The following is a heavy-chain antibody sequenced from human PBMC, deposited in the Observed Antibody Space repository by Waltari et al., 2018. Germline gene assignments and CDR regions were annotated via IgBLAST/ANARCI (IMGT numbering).Heavy chain of an antibody. J-gene: IGHJ4*02. CDR2: IKQDGSKE. Sequence: EVQLVESGGGLVQPGGSLRLSCVASGFTFSSYWMRWVRQAPGKGLEVVAYIKQDGSKEYYMESVSGRCTISRYNGKKSVYLQMNRLRVEDTAVYYCARDWEGDSPNFDYWGQGTQVTVSS. CDR1: GFTFSSYW. V-gene: IGHV3-7*01. CDR3: ARDWEGDSPNFDY. D-gene: IGHD1-26*01.